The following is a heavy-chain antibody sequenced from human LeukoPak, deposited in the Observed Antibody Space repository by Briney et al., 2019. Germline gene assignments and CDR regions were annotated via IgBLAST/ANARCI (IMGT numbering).Heavy chain of an antibody. CDR2: IYPGDSDT. CDR1: GASFTSYW. CDR3: ARRLDYGGNSHGY. D-gene: IGHD4-23*01. J-gene: IGHJ4*02. Sequence: GGPLQISCQGSGASFTSYWIGWVRHLPGKGLDWMGIIYPGDSDTKYSPSFQGQVTISADKSISTAYLQWSSLKASDTAIYYCARRLDYGGNSHGYWGQGTLVTVPS. V-gene: IGHV5-51*01.